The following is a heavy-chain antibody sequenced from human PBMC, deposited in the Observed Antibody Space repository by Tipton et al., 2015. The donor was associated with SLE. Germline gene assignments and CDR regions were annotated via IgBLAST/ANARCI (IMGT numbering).Heavy chain of an antibody. CDR2: IQGDESGT. J-gene: IGHJ3*01. D-gene: IGHD1-7*01. Sequence: SLRLSCAASIFGLSDFWMTWVRQAPGKGLEWVATIQGDESGTFYVDSVKGRFTISRDNAKNSLSLQMNSLRAEDTAVYYCVGGNFNYEDAVDVWGRGTMVTVSS. V-gene: IGHV3-7*04. CDR1: IFGLSDFW. CDR3: VGGNFNYEDAVDV.